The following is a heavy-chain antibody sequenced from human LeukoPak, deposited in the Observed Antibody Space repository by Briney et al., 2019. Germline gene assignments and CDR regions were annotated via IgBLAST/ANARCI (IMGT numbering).Heavy chain of an antibody. CDR3: AKFSSRYYYYMDV. CDR2: IWYDGSNN. V-gene: IGHV3-30*02. Sequence: GGSLRLSCAASGFTFSSYGMHWVRQAPGKGLEWVAFIWYDGSNNDYADSVKGRFTISRDNSKNTLYLQMTSLRPEDTAVYFCAKFSSRYYYYMDVWGKGTTVTVSS. CDR1: GFTFSSYG. D-gene: IGHD6-19*01. J-gene: IGHJ6*03.